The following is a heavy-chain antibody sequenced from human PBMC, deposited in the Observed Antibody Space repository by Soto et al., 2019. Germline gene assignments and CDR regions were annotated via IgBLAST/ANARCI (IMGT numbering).Heavy chain of an antibody. J-gene: IGHJ4*02. CDR3: AKGVAGWYYFDY. CDR2: ISWNVGSI. Sequence: EVQLVESGGGLVQPGRSLRLSCAASGFTFDDYARHWVRQAPGKGLEWVSGISWNVGSIAYADSVKGRFTISRDNAKNSLYLQMNRLRAEDTALYYCAKGVAGWYYFDYWGQGTLVTVSS. CDR1: GFTFDDYA. D-gene: IGHD3-3*01. V-gene: IGHV3-9*01.